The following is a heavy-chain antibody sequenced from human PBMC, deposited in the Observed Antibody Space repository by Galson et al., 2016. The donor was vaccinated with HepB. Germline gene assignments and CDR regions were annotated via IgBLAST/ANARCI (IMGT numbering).Heavy chain of an antibody. J-gene: IGHJ3*02. CDR1: GFTFSSNW. V-gene: IGHV3-7*01. CDR2: IKDDGSET. Sequence: SLRLSCAASGFTFSSNWMSWVRQAPGKGLEWVAGIKDDGSETYYVDSVKGRFTVSRDNAKNSRYLQMNSVRAEDTAVYYCAREGFGGFDIWGQGTLVTVSS. CDR3: AREGFGGFDI. D-gene: IGHD4-23*01.